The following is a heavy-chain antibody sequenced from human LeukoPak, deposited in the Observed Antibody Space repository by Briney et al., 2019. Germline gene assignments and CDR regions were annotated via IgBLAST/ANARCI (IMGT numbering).Heavy chain of an antibody. CDR1: GFTFSSSG. CDR3: ARTATDAFDI. CDR2: ISNDGSYK. V-gene: IGHV3-30*03. J-gene: IGHJ3*02. Sequence: GGSLRLSCAASGFTFSSSGMHWVRQAPGKGLEWVALISNDGSYKSYPDSVKGRFTISRDNAKNTLSLQMDSLRAEDTAVYYCARTATDAFDIWGQGTMVTVSS. D-gene: IGHD2-21*02.